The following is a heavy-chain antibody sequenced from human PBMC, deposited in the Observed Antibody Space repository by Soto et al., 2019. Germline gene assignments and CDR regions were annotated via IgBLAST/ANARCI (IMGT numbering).Heavy chain of an antibody. CDR1: GFTFASHA. Sequence: EAQLLESGGDLIQPGGSLTLSCAASGFTFASHAMSWVRQAPGKGLEWVSGISANGGRANYADSVKGRFSLSRDNSKNTMFLQMDSLTAEDTAIYYCASWVIALGGTGYFRHWGQGTLVTVSS. CDR2: ISANGGRA. J-gene: IGHJ1*01. V-gene: IGHV3-23*01. CDR3: ASWVIALGGTGYFRH. D-gene: IGHD6-19*01.